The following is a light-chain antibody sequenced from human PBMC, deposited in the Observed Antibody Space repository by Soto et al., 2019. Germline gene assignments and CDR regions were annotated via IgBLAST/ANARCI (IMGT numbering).Light chain of an antibody. V-gene: IGLV1-44*01. Sequence: QSVLTQPPSASGAPGLRVTISCSGSSTNIGSNPVNWYQQVPEAAPKLLIYNDNQRPSGVPDRFSGSRSGTSASLAISGLQSDDEADYYCAAWDDSLGGFVAFGGGTKLTVL. J-gene: IGLJ2*01. CDR2: NDN. CDR3: AAWDDSLGGFVA. CDR1: STNIGSNP.